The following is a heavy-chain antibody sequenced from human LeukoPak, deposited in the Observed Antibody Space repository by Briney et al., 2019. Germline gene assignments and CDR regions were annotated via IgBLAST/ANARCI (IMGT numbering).Heavy chain of an antibody. D-gene: IGHD3-10*01. CDR3: AREGRKYGSGSLYYFDY. J-gene: IGHJ4*02. Sequence: GGSLRLSCAASGFTVSGSYMSWVRQAPGKGLEWVSIIYPGGSTYYADSVKGRFTISRDNSKNTLYLQLNSLRAEDTAVYYCAREGRKYGSGSLYYFDYWGQGIVVTVSS. CDR1: GFTVSGSY. CDR2: IYPGGST. V-gene: IGHV3-66*01.